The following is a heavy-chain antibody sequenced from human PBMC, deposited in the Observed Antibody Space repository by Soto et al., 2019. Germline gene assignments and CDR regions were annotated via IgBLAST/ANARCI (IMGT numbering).Heavy chain of an antibody. CDR2: MYFSGST. V-gene: IGHV4-59*01. CDR3: ARGSGWYFH. J-gene: IGHJ4*02. CDR1: GDSISGSS. Sequence: SETLSLTCTVSGDSISGSSWSWIRQPPGKGLEWIAYMYFSGSTNYNPSLKSRVTISVDTSKNQFSLKLSSVTAADTAVYYCARGSGWYFHWGQGTLVTVS. D-gene: IGHD6-19*01.